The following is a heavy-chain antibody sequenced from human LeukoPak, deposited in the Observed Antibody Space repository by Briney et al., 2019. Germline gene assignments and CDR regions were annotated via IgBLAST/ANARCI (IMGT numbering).Heavy chain of an antibody. CDR2: IKQDGSEK. Sequence: GGSLRLSCAASGFTFGSYWMSWVRQAPGKGLEWVANIKQDGSEKYYVDSVKGRFTISRDNAKNSLYPQMNSLRAEDTAVYYCARATASNWFDPWGQGTLVTVSS. D-gene: IGHD2-21*01. CDR3: ARATASNWFDP. V-gene: IGHV3-7*01. CDR1: GFTFGSYW. J-gene: IGHJ5*02.